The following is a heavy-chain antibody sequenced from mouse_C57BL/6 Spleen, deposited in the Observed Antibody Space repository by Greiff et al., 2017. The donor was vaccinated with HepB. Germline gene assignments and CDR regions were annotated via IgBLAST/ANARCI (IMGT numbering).Heavy chain of an antibody. J-gene: IGHJ1*03. D-gene: IGHD1-1*01. CDR2: IDPSDSYT. CDR1: GYTFTSYW. Sequence: QVQLQPGAELVMPGASVKLSCTASGYTFTSYWMHWVKQRPGQGLEWIGEIDPSDSYTNYNQKFKGKSTLTVDKSSSTAYMQLSSLTSEDSAVYYCARPIYYYGSSLWYFDVWGTGTTVTVSS. V-gene: IGHV1-69*01. CDR3: ARPIYYYGSSLWYFDV.